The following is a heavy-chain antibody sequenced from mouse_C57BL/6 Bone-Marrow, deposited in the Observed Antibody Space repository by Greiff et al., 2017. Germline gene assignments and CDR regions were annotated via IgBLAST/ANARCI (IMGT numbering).Heavy chain of an antibody. CDR3: ARNGVYYYGYWYFDV. D-gene: IGHD1-1*01. Sequence: QVQLKQSGPELVKPGASVKISCKASGYAFSSSWMNWVKQRPGQGLEWIGRIYPGDGDTNYNGKFKGKATLTAEKSSSTAYMQLSSLISDDSAVYFCARNGVYYYGYWYFDVWGTGTTVTVSS. CDR1: GYAFSSSW. V-gene: IGHV1-82*01. J-gene: IGHJ1*03. CDR2: IYPGDGDT.